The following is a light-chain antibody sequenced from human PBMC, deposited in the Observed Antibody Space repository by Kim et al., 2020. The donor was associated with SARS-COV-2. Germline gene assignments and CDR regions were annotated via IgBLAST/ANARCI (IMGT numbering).Light chain of an antibody. V-gene: IGLV3-1*01. CDR1: KLGDKY. CDR2: QNR. Sequence: SYELTQPPSVSVSPGQTASITCSGDKLGDKYACWYQQKPGQSPVLVIYQNRKRPSGIPERFSGSNSGNTATLTISGTQAMDEADYYCQSWDSSTVVFGGGTKDTVL. CDR3: QSWDSSTVV. J-gene: IGLJ2*01.